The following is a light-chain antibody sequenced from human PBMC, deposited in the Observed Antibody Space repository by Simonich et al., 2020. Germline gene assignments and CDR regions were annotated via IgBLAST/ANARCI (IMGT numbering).Light chain of an antibody. V-gene: IGLV1-47*01. CDR1: SSNIGSNY. CDR2: RNT. CDR3: AAWDDSLSGWV. J-gene: IGLJ3*02. Sequence: QSVLTQPPSASGTPGQRVTISCSGSSSNIGSNYVYWYQQLPGTAPKLLIYRNTPRPSGVPDRFSGSKSGTSASLAISGLRSEDEADYYCAAWDDSLSGWVFGGGTKLTVL.